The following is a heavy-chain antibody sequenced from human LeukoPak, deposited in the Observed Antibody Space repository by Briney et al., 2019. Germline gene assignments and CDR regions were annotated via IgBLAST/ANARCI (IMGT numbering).Heavy chain of an antibody. D-gene: IGHD4-17*01. V-gene: IGHV3-66*01. CDR2: IYSGGST. CDR3: ARDDYGDYFFDY. J-gene: IGHJ4*02. Sequence: PEGSLRLSCAASGFTVSSNYMSWVRQAPGKGLEWVSVIYSGGSTYYADSVKGRFTISRDNSKNTLYLQMNSLRAEDTAVYYCARDDYGDYFFDYWGQGTLVTVSS. CDR1: GFTVSSNY.